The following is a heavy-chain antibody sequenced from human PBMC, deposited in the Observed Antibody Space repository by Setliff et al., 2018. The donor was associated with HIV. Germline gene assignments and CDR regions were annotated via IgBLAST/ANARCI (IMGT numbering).Heavy chain of an antibody. V-gene: IGHV3-30*02. J-gene: IGHJ4*02. CDR3: AKPGDPFGELHLNFDY. D-gene: IGHD3-10*01. CDR2: IRYDGSNK. Sequence: GESLKISCAASGFTFSSYGMHWVRQAPGKGLEWVAFIRYDGSNKYYADSVKGRFTISRDNSKNTLYLQMNSLRAEDTAVYYCAKPGDPFGELHLNFDYWGQGTLVTVSS. CDR1: GFTFSSYG.